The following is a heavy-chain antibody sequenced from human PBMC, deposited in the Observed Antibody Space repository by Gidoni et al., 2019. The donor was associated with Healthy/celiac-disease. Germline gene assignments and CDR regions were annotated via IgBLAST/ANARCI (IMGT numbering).Heavy chain of an antibody. CDR1: GGTFSSYA. CDR2: IIPIFGTA. V-gene: IGHV1-69*06. J-gene: IGHJ4*02. D-gene: IGHD3-16*01. Sequence: QVQLVQSGAEVKKPGSSVKVSCKASGGTFSSYAISWVRQAPGQGLEWMGGIIPIFGTANYAQKFQGRVTITADKSTSTAYMELSSLRSEDTAVYYCARDVWGSFLPMLQGAFDYWGQGTLVTVSS. CDR3: ARDVWGSFLPMLQGAFDY.